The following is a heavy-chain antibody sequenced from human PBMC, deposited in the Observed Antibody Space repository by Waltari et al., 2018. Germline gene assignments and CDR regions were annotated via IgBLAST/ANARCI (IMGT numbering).Heavy chain of an antibody. D-gene: IGHD6-13*01. CDR2: IYYSGST. CDR3: ARQGAAGYDAFDI. J-gene: IGHJ3*02. V-gene: IGHV4-59*05. CDR1: GGSISSYY. Sequence: QVQLQESGPGLVKPSETLSLTCTVSGGSISSYYWSWIRQPPGKGLEWIGSIYYSGSTYYNPSLKSRVTISVDTSKNQFSLKLSSVTAADTAVYYCARQGAAGYDAFDIWGQGTMVTVSS.